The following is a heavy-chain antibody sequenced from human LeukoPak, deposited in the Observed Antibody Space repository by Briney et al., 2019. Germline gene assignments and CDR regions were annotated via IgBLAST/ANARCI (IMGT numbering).Heavy chain of an antibody. Sequence: ASVKVSCKASGYTFTSYYMHWVRQAPGQGLEWMGIINPSGGSTSYAQKFQGRVTMTWDMSTSTVYMELSSLRSEDTAVYYCARDLAGTFWFHYYYMDVWGKGTTVTVSS. D-gene: IGHD6-19*01. CDR1: GYTFTSYY. J-gene: IGHJ6*03. CDR2: INPSGGST. CDR3: ARDLAGTFWFHYYYMDV. V-gene: IGHV1-46*01.